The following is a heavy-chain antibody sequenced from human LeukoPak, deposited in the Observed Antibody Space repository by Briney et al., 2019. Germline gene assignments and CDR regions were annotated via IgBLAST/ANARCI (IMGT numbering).Heavy chain of an antibody. CDR3: ARALRGYCSGGSCYDY. V-gene: IGHV3-7*04. D-gene: IGHD2-15*01. J-gene: IGHJ4*02. CDR2: IKQDGSEK. Sequence: GGSLRLSCAASGFTFSDYYMSWIRQAPGKGLEWVANIKQDGSEKYYVDSVKGRFTISRDNAKNSLYLQMNSLRAEDTAVYYCARALRGYCSGGSCYDYWGQGTLVTVSS. CDR1: GFTFSDYY.